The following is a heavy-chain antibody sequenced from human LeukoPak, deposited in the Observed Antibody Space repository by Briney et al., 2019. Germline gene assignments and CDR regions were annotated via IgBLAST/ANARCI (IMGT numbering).Heavy chain of an antibody. CDR1: RFTFGNYA. V-gene: IGHV3-23*01. CDR2: ISGRAESS. D-gene: IGHD5-18*01. J-gene: IGHJ4*02. CDR3: ARSRIQLWSDY. Sequence: GGSLRLSCAASRFTFGNYAMSWVRQAPGKGLEWVSGISGRAESSYYADSVQGRFTISRDNSKNTLYLQMNSLRAEDTAVYYCARSRIQLWSDYWGQGTLVTVSS.